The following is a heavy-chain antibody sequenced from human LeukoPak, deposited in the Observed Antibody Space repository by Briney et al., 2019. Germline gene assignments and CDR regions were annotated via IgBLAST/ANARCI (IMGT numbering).Heavy chain of an antibody. V-gene: IGHV7-4-1*02. CDR1: GYTFTSYA. CDR3: ARDGLYYDFWSGLNYYYYMDV. J-gene: IGHJ6*03. CDR2: INTNTGNP. D-gene: IGHD3-3*01. Sequence: ASVKVSCKASGYTFTSYAMNWVRQAPGQGLEWMGWINTNTGNPTYAQGFTGRFVFSLDTSVSTAYLQISSLKAEDTAVYYCARDGLYYDFWSGLNYYYYMDVWGKGTTVTVSS.